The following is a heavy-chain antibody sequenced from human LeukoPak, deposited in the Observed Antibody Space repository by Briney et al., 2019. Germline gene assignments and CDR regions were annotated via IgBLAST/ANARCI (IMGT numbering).Heavy chain of an antibody. CDR2: IIPFLGTP. CDR1: GGTFSRHG. D-gene: IGHD6-6*01. CDR3: ATTGQLVPDYYHYYMDV. V-gene: IGHV1-69*05. J-gene: IGHJ6*03. Sequence: GASVKVSFKASGGTFSRHGFTWERQAPGQGLEWVGGIIPFLGTPHYAQKFQGRVTITTDESTSAAYMEVSSLTSEDTGVYYCATTGQLVPDYYHYYMDVWGIGTTVTVSS.